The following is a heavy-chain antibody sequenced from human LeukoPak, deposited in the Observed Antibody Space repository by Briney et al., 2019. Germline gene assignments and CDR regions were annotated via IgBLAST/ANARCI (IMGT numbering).Heavy chain of an antibody. V-gene: IGHV3-7*03. CDR1: GFTFSSYW. Sequence: GGSLRLSCAASGFTFSSYWMSWVRQAPGKGLEWVANIKQDGSEKYYVDSVKGRFTISRDNAKNSLYLQMNSLRAEDTAVYYCARHCSGGSCTYYYYGMDVWGKGTTVTVSS. CDR3: ARHCSGGSCTYYYYGMDV. J-gene: IGHJ6*04. CDR2: IKQDGSEK. D-gene: IGHD2-15*01.